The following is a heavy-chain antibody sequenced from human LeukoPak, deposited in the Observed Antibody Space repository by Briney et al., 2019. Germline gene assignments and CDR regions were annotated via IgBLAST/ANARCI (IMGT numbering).Heavy chain of an antibody. CDR2: ISAYNGNT. Sequence: ASVKVSCKASGYTFTSYGISWVRQAPGQGLEWMGWISAYNGNTNYAQKLQGRVTMTTDTSTSTAYMELRSLRSDDTAAYYCARDAYYYGSGGRWFDPWGQGTLVTVSS. CDR1: GYTFTSYG. CDR3: ARDAYYYGSGGRWFDP. V-gene: IGHV1-18*01. D-gene: IGHD3-10*01. J-gene: IGHJ5*02.